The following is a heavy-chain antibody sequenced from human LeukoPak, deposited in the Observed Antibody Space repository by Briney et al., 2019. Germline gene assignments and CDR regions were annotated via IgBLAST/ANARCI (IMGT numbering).Heavy chain of an antibody. Sequence: GVSLTISCTGSGYSFTSYWIGWVRQMPGKGLEWMGIIYPSDSDTRYSRSFQGQVTISADNSISTAYLQWSSLKASDAAMYDCARHDRVGTEDGWLAMCYWGQGTLVTVSS. CDR3: ARHDRVGTEDGWLAMCY. J-gene: IGHJ4*02. D-gene: IGHD5-24*01. V-gene: IGHV5-51*01. CDR1: GYSFTSYW. CDR2: IYPSDSDT.